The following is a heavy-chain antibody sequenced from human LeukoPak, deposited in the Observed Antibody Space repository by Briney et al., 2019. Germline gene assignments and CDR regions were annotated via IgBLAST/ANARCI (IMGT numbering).Heavy chain of an antibody. J-gene: IGHJ4*02. CDR1: GGTFSSYA. D-gene: IGHD3-22*01. V-gene: IGHV1-69*13. CDR3: ARGPDSSGYSYYFDY. Sequence: ASVKVSCKASGGTFSSYAISWVRQAPGQGLEWMGGILPIFGTANYAQKFQGRVTITADESTSTAYMELSSLRSEDTAVYYCARGPDSSGYSYYFDYWGQGTLVTVSS. CDR2: ILPIFGTA.